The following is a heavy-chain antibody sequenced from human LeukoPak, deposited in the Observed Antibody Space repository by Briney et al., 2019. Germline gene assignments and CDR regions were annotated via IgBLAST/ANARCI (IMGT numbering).Heavy chain of an antibody. J-gene: IGHJ5*02. CDR3: ARGREDIVVVPAAHNWFDP. D-gene: IGHD2-2*01. CDR1: GGSFSGYY. CDR2: INHSGST. V-gene: IGHV4-34*01. Sequence: SETLSLTCAVYGGSFSGYYWSWIRQPPGKGLEWIGEINHSGSTNYNPSLKSRVTISVDTSKNQFSLKLSSVTAADTAVYYCARGREDIVVVPAAHNWFDPRGQGTLVTVSS.